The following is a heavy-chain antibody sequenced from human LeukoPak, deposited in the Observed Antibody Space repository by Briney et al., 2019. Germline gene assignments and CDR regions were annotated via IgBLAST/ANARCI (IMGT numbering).Heavy chain of an antibody. Sequence: SETLSLTCTVSGGSISSYYWSWIRQPAGKGLEWIGRIYTSGSTNYNPSLKSRVTISVDTSKNQFSLKLSSVTAADTAVYYCARDAGYDLAAAATEAFDIWGQGTMVTVSS. CDR1: GGSISSYY. V-gene: IGHV4-4*07. D-gene: IGHD6-13*01. J-gene: IGHJ3*02. CDR2: IYTSGST. CDR3: ARDAGYDLAAAATEAFDI.